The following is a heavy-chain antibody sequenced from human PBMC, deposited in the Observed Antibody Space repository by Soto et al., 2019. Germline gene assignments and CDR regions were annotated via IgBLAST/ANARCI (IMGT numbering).Heavy chain of an antibody. Sequence: GGSLRLSCAASGFTFSSYAMHWVRQAPGKGLEWVAVISYDGSNKYYADSVKGRFTISRDNSKNTLYLQMNGLRAEDTAVYYCARTSSWSGWFDPWGQGTLVTVSS. CDR1: GFTFSSYA. J-gene: IGHJ5*02. CDR2: ISYDGSNK. V-gene: IGHV3-30-3*01. CDR3: ARTSSWSGWFDP. D-gene: IGHD6-13*01.